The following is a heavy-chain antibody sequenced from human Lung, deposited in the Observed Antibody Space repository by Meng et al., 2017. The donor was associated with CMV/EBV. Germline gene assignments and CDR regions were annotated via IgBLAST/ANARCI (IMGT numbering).Heavy chain of an antibody. D-gene: IGHD3-22*01. J-gene: IGHJ3*02. Sequence: GESLKISCAASGFTFRSYAMHWVRQAPGKGLEWVAVISYDGSNKYYADSVKGRFTISRDNSKNTLYLQMNSLRAEDTAVYYCAREFSGTTYYYDSSGYFAFDIXGQRXVVTVSS. CDR3: AREFSGTTYYYDSSGYFAFDI. CDR2: ISYDGSNK. CDR1: GFTFRSYA. V-gene: IGHV3-30-3*01.